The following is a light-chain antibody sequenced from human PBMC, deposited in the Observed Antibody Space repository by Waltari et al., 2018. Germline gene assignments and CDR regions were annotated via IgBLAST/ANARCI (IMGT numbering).Light chain of an antibody. J-gene: IGKJ5*01. CDR2: WAS. CDR1: QSVLYSSNNKNY. V-gene: IGKV4-1*01. CDR3: QQYYSTPPIT. Sequence: DIVMTQSPDSLAVSLGERATIHCKYSQSVLYSSNNKNYLAWYQQKPGQPPKLLIYWASTRESGVPDRFSGSGSGTDFTLTISSLQAEDVAVYYCQQYYSTPPITFGQGTRLEIK.